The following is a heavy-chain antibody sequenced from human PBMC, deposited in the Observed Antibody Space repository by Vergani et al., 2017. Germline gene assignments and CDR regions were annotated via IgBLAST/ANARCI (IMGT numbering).Heavy chain of an antibody. D-gene: IGHD6-13*01. J-gene: IGHJ6*02. V-gene: IGHV3-53*01. CDR3: ARDRRGYSSSWRIPPPSDAMDV. Sequence: EVQLEESGGGLIQPGGSLRLSCAASGFIVSANAMTWVRQAPGKGLEWVSTLNSGGKTFYADSVEDRFIISRDNTKNTVFLEMNGLRVEDTAVYYCARDRRGYSSSWRIPPPSDAMDVWGQGTTVTVSS. CDR1: GFIVSANA. CDR2: LNSGGKT.